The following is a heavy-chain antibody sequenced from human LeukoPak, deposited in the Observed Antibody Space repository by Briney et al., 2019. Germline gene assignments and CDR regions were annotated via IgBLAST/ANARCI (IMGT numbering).Heavy chain of an antibody. Sequence: SETLSLTCTVSGGSISSSSYYWGWIRQPPGKGLEWIGYIYYSGSTNYNPSLKSRVTISVDTSKNQFSLKLSSVTAADTAVYYCASGIAVAGTGYFDLWGRGTLVTVSS. CDR1: GGSISSSSYY. CDR3: ASGIAVAGTGYFDL. J-gene: IGHJ2*01. D-gene: IGHD6-19*01. CDR2: IYYSGST. V-gene: IGHV4-61*05.